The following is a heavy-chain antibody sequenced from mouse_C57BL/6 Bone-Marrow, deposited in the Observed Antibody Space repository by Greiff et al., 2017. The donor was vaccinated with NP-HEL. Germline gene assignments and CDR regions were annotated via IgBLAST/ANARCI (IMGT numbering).Heavy chain of an antibody. Sequence: EVQVVESGGDLVKPGGSLKLSCAASGFTFSSYGMSWVRQTPDKRLECVATISSGGSYTYYPDSVKGRFTISRDNAKNTLYLQMSSLKSEDTAMYYCASPIYYDYDVEVFFAYWGQGTLVTVSA. D-gene: IGHD2-4*01. V-gene: IGHV5-6*01. CDR3: ASPIYYDYDVEVFFAY. CDR1: GFTFSSYG. CDR2: ISSGGSYT. J-gene: IGHJ3*01.